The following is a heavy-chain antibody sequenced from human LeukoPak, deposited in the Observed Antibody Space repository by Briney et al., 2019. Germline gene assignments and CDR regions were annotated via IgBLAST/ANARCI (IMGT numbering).Heavy chain of an antibody. CDR2: INSDGSST. J-gene: IGHJ4*02. CDR3: ARARGPQLWLPDY. CDR1: GFTFSSYW. V-gene: IGHV3-74*01. D-gene: IGHD5-18*01. Sequence: GRSLRLSCAASGFTFSSYWMHWVRQAPGKGLVWVSRINSDGSSTSYADSVKGRFTISRDNAKNTLYLQMNSLRAEDTAVYYCARARGPQLWLPDYWGQGTLVTVSS.